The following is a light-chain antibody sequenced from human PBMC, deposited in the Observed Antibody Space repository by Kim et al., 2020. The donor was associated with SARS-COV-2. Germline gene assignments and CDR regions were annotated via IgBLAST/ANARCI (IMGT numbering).Light chain of an antibody. V-gene: IGLV2-14*01. J-gene: IGLJ3*02. CDR3: SSYTSSSGLMV. Sequence: QSYTISCTGTSSAVDAYNYVAWYQQHPGKAPKLMIYEVTKRPSGVSYRFSGSKSGNTASLTISGLQAEDEADYYCSSYTSSSGLMVFGGGTQLTVL. CDR2: EVT. CDR1: SSAVDAYNY.